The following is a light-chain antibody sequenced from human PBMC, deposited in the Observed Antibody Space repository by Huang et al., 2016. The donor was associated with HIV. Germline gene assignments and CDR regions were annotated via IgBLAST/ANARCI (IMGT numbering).Light chain of an antibody. CDR3: QQRSDWPLT. Sequence: EIVLTQSPATLSLSPGERATLPCRASQGVSAYLAWYQQKPGQAPRPLIYGASNRATGIPARVSGRGSGTDFTLTISSLEPEDFAVYYCQQRSDWPLTFGGGTKVEIK. CDR1: QGVSAY. CDR2: GAS. J-gene: IGKJ4*01. V-gene: IGKV3-11*01.